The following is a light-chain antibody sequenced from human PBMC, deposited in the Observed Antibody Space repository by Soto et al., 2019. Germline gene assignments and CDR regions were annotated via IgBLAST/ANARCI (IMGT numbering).Light chain of an antibody. CDR2: EAT. Sequence: QSALTQPRSVSGSPGQSVTISCTGTSSDVGGYNYVSWYQQHPGQAPKLMIYEATKRPSGVSPRFSGSRSGNTASLTRSGLQAEDEAVYHCSSYAGTDRTLVFFGGGTKVTVL. CDR3: SSYAGTDRTLVF. CDR1: SSDVGGYNY. V-gene: IGLV2-11*01. J-gene: IGLJ2*01.